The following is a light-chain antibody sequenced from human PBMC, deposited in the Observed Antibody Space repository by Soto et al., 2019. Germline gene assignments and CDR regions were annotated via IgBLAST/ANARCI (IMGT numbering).Light chain of an antibody. J-gene: IGKJ4*01. V-gene: IGKV3-15*01. CDR3: QQYNNWTLT. Sequence: EIVMTQSPATLSVSPGERATLSCRASQIVSGNLAWYQQKTGQPPRLLIYGASTRATGIPARFSGSGSGTEFTLTISSLQSEDFAVYYCQQYNNWTLTFGGGTKVEIK. CDR1: QIVSGN. CDR2: GAS.